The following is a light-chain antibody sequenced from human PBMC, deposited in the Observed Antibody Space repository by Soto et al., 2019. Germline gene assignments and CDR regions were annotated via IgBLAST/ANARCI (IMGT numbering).Light chain of an antibody. V-gene: IGKV3-11*01. Sequence: EIVLTQSPATLSLSPGERATLSCRASQSVSSYLAWYQQKPGQAPRLLIYDASNRATGIPARFSGRGSGTDFTLTISSLEPEDFAVSYCQQRSNWPRYTFGQGTKLEIK. J-gene: IGKJ2*01. CDR3: QQRSNWPRYT. CDR1: QSVSSY. CDR2: DAS.